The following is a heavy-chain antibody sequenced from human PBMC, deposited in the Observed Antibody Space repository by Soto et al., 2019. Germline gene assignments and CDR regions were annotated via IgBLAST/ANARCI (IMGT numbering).Heavy chain of an antibody. Sequence: EVQLLQSGGGLEQPGGSLRLSCAASGLTFSSHAMTWVRQAPGKGLEWVSTISPSGDDTYYADSAKGRFTISRDNSKNKLYLQMHSLRGEDTAVYYCAKTRRTLAVAGVHYYYGMDVWGQGTTVTVSS. J-gene: IGHJ6*02. V-gene: IGHV3-23*01. CDR2: ISPSGDDT. CDR1: GLTFSSHA. CDR3: AKTRRTLAVAGVHYYYGMDV. D-gene: IGHD6-19*01.